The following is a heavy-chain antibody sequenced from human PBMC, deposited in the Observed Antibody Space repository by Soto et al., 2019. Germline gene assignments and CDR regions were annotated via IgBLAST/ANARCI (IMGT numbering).Heavy chain of an antibody. D-gene: IGHD3-10*01. J-gene: IGHJ3*02. CDR3: ARAHGSGWGAFDI. Sequence: QLQLQESGSGLVKPSQTLSLTCAVSGGSISSGGYSWSWIRQPPGKGLEWIGYIYHSGSTYYNPSXXXRLXISVDRSKNQFSLKLSSVTAADTAVYYCARAHGSGWGAFDIWGQGTMVTVSS. CDR2: IYHSGST. V-gene: IGHV4-30-2*01. CDR1: GGSISSGGYS.